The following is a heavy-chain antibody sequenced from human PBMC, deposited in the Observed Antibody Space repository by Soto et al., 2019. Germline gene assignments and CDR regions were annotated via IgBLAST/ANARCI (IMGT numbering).Heavy chain of an antibody. Sequence: QVQLVQSGAEVKKPGSSVKVSCKASGGTFSSYAISWVRQAPGQGLEWMGGIIPIFGTANYAQKFQGRVTITAYESTSTAYMELSRLRSEDTAVDYCARGGDCISTSCYDGIWFDPWGQGTLVTVSS. V-gene: IGHV1-69*12. CDR1: GGTFSSYA. CDR3: ARGGDCISTSCYDGIWFDP. CDR2: IIPIFGTA. D-gene: IGHD2-2*01. J-gene: IGHJ5*02.